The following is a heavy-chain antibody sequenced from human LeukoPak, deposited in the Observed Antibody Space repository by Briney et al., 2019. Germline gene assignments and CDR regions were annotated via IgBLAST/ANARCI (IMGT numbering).Heavy chain of an antibody. Sequence: SETLSLTCTVSGGSISSGGYYWSWIRQHPGKGLEWIGCIYYSGSTYYNPSLKSRVTISVDTSKNQFSLKLSSVTAADTAVYYCARGIDDSSGYYPFGYWGQGTLVTVSS. CDR3: ARGIDDSSGYYPFGY. D-gene: IGHD3-22*01. CDR1: GGSISSGGYY. V-gene: IGHV4-31*03. CDR2: IYYSGST. J-gene: IGHJ4*02.